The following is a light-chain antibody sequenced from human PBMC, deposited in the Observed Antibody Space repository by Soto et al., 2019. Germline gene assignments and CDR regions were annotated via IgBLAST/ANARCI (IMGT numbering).Light chain of an antibody. V-gene: IGKV3-11*01. CDR2: DAS. CDR3: QQRSNWHLT. Sequence: EIVLTQSPATLSLSPGERATLSCRASQSVSSYLAWYQQKPGQAPRLLIYDASNRATGIPARFSGSGSATDFTLTISSLEPEDFAVYYCQQRSNWHLTFGQGTRLEIK. J-gene: IGKJ5*01. CDR1: QSVSSY.